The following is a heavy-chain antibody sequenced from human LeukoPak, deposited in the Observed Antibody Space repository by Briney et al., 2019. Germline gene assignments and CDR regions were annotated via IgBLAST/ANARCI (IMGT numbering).Heavy chain of an antibody. V-gene: IGHV3-64D*06. CDR3: VKGDRIGGRTYYYGMDV. D-gene: IGHD1-14*01. J-gene: IGHJ6*02. CDR2: ISSNGGGT. CDR1: GFTFSAYA. Sequence: PGGSLRLSCSASGFTFSAYAMHWVRQAPGKGLEYVSSISSNGGGTYYADSVKGRFTISRDNSKNTLYLQMSSLRAEDTAVYYCVKGDRIGGRTYYYGMDVWGQGTTVTVSS.